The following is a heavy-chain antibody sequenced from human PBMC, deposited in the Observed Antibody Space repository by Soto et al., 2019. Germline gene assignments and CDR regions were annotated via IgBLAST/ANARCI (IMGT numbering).Heavy chain of an antibody. Sequence: GGSLRLSCAASGFTFSSYAMSWVRQAPGKGLEWASAISGSGGSTYYADSVKGRFTISRDNSKNTLYLQMNSLRAEDTAVYYCAKSSFRHYSSAFDYWGQGTLVTVSS. CDR3: AKSSFRHYSSAFDY. D-gene: IGHD6-25*01. V-gene: IGHV3-23*01. J-gene: IGHJ4*02. CDR2: ISGSGGST. CDR1: GFTFSSYA.